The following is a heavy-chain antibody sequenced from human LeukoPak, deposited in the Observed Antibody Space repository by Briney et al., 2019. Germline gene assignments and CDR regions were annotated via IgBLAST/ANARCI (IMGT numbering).Heavy chain of an antibody. CDR1: GLSFSTYA. Sequence: GGSLRLSCAASGLSFSTYAMSWVRQAPGAPGKGLEWVSGISGSGGSTYYSDSVKGRSTISRDNAKNTLYLQMSSLRVEDTAVYYCARDLYNSASGTHYNVRAGPIDVWGGPMDVWGKGTTVTVSS. J-gene: IGHJ6*03. CDR2: ISGSGGST. D-gene: IGHD3-10*01. CDR3: ARDLYNSASGTHYNVRAGPIDVWGGPMDV. V-gene: IGHV3-23*01.